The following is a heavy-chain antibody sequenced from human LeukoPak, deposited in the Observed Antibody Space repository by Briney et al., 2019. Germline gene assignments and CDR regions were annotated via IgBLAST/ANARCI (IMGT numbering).Heavy chain of an antibody. CDR1: GGSISRGDNY. CDR3: ARDRSGSSSLNAFDI. J-gene: IGHJ3*02. Sequence: SQTLSLTCTVSGGSISRGDNYWSWIRQYPGKGLECIGYIYYSGRTYYNPSLKSRVTISIDTSRSQFSLRLSSVTAADTAVYYCARDRSGSSSLNAFDIWGQGTMVTVSS. CDR2: IYYSGRT. V-gene: IGHV4-31*03. D-gene: IGHD3-10*01.